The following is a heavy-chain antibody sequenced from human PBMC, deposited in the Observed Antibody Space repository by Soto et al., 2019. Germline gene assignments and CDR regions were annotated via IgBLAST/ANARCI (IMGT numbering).Heavy chain of an antibody. D-gene: IGHD2-21*02. CDR3: AKEREYSDGYCGGDCDLNY. J-gene: IGHJ4*02. CDR1: GLTFSSYA. Sequence: GGSLRLSCAASGLTFSSYAMSWVREAPGEGLEWVSAISGSGGSTYYADSVKGRFTISRDNSRNTLYLQMNSLRAEDTAVYYCAKEREYSDGYCGGDCDLNYWGQGTLVTVSS. CDR2: ISGSGGST. V-gene: IGHV3-23*01.